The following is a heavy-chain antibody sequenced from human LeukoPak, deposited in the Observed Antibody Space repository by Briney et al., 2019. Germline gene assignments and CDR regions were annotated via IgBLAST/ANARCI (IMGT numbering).Heavy chain of an antibody. Sequence: ASVKVSCKASGYTFTSYAMHWVRQAPGQRLEWMGWINADNGNTEYSQKFQGRVTITRDTSASTAYMELSSLRSEDTAVYYCAGALFWNVGAHDYWGQGTLVTVSS. J-gene: IGHJ4*02. V-gene: IGHV1-3*01. CDR3: AGALFWNVGAHDY. CDR2: INADNGNT. CDR1: GYTFTSYA. D-gene: IGHD1-1*01.